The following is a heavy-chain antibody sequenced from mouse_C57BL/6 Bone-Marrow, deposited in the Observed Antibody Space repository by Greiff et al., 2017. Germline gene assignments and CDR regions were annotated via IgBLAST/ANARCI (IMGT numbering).Heavy chain of an antibody. V-gene: IGHV1-54*01. D-gene: IGHD4-1*01. CDR3: ARMGPYYFDY. CDR1: GYAFTNYL. Sequence: VQLQQSGAELVRPGTSVKVSCTASGYAFTNYLIEWVKQRPGQGLEWIGVINPGSGGTNYKEKFKGTVTLTADKSSSTAYMQLSSLTSEDSAVYFCARMGPYYFDYWGQGTTLTVSS. J-gene: IGHJ2*01. CDR2: INPGSGGT.